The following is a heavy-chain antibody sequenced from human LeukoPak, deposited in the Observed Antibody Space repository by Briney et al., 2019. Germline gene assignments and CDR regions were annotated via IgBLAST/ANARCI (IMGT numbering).Heavy chain of an antibody. CDR3: ARGDYCDY. CDR1: GGSFSGYY. CDR2: IYSSGSI. J-gene: IGHJ4*02. V-gene: IGHV4-59*10. Sequence: PSETLSLTCAVYGGSFSGYYWSWIRQPAGKGLEWIGRIYSSGSINYNPSLKSRVTMSVDTSKNQFSLKLTSVTAADTAVYYCARGDYCDYWGQGTLVTVSS.